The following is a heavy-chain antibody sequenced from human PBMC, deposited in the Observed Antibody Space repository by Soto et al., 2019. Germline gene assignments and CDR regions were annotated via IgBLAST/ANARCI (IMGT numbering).Heavy chain of an antibody. V-gene: IGHV3-30*04. CDR2: ICDDGTTK. CDR3: AKDFSDFWSGLEYHFDY. Sequence: AGGSLRLSCAASGFTLSSYAMHWVRQAPGKGLEWVADICDDGTTKFHADTVKGRFTISRDNSKNTLFLQMNSLRAEDTAVYYCAKDFSDFWSGLEYHFDYWGQGTLVTVSS. J-gene: IGHJ4*02. CDR1: GFTLSSYA. D-gene: IGHD3-3*01.